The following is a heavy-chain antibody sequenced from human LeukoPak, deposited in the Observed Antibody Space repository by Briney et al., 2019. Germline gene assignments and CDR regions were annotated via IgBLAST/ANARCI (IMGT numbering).Heavy chain of an antibody. CDR3: AREGGTGSYYYYMDV. Sequence: PGGSLELSGEALGFPFGSIWRTWARQAPGKGWEGLPKIKQDGSEKYYVDSVKGRFTISRDNAKNSLYLQMNSLRAEDTAVYYCAREGGTGSYYYYMDVWGKGTTVTVSS. V-gene: IGHV3-7*01. D-gene: IGHD2-15*01. J-gene: IGHJ6*03. CDR1: GFPFGSIW. CDR2: IKQDGSEK.